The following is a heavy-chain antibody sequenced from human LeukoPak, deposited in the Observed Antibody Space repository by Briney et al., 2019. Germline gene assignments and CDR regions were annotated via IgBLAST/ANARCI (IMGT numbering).Heavy chain of an antibody. V-gene: IGHV3-53*01. CDR3: AKGGFWFHP. CDR1: GFIVSSIY. Sequence: GGSLRLSCAASGFIVSSIYNSWVRQAPGKGLEWVSVMYSDSGSSTYYSDSVKGRFTISRDTSKNTLYLQMNSLRVDDTAVYYCAKGGFWFHPWGLGTLVTVSS. J-gene: IGHJ5*02. D-gene: IGHD3-16*01. CDR2: MYSDSGSST.